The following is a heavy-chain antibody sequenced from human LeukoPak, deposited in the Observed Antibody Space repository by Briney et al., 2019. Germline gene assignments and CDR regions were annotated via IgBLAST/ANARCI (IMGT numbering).Heavy chain of an antibody. J-gene: IGHJ1*01. D-gene: IGHD3-10*01. V-gene: IGHV4-34*01. CDR3: ARGPRPAMVRGVIIGYFQH. CDR2: INHSGST. Sequence: SETLSLTCAVYGASFSGYYWSWIRQPPGKGLEWIGEINHSGSTNYNPSLKSRVTISVDTSKNQFSLKLSSVTAADTAVYYCARGPRPAMVRGVIIGYFQHWGQGTLVTVSS. CDR1: GASFSGYY.